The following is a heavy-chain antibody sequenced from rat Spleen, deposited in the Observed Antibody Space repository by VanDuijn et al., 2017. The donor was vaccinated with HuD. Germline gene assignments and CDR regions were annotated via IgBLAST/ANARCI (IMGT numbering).Heavy chain of an antibody. V-gene: IGHV5-29*01. J-gene: IGHJ2*01. Sequence: EVQLVESDGGLVQPGRSLKLSCAASGFTFSDYYMAWVRQAPTKGLEVFATISYDGSGAYYRDTVKGRFTISRDNAKSTLYLQLDSLTSADTATYYCARTVHYWGQGVMVTVSS. CDR2: ISYDGSGA. CDR3: ARTVHY. CDR1: GFTFSDYY.